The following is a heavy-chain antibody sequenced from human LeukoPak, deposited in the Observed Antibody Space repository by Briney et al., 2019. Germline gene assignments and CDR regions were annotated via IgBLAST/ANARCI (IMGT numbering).Heavy chain of an antibody. V-gene: IGHV1-18*01. CDR3: ARVGYDFWSGPNYYYGMDV. CDR1: GYTFTSYG. CDR2: ISAYNGNT. D-gene: IGHD3-3*01. J-gene: IGHJ6*02. Sequence: ASVTVSCKASGYTFTSYGISWVRQAPGQGLEWMGWISAYNGNTNYAQKLQGRVTMTTDTSTSTAYMELRSLRSDDTAVYYCARVGYDFWSGPNYYYGMDVWGQGTTVTVSS.